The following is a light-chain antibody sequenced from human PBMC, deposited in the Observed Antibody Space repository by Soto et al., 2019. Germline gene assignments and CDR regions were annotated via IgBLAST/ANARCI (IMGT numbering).Light chain of an antibody. CDR1: SSDVGGYNF. CDR2: GVS. J-gene: IGLJ3*02. CDR3: SSFRSSNTWV. Sequence: QSVLTQPASVSGSPGQSITISCTGTSSDVGGYNFVSWYQQHPGKAPKLMIFGVSNRPSGVSNRFSGSKAANTASLTISGLQAEDEADYYCSSFRSSNTWVFGGGTQLTVL. V-gene: IGLV2-14*01.